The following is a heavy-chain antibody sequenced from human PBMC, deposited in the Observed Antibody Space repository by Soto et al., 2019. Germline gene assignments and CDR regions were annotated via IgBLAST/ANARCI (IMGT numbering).Heavy chain of an antibody. J-gene: IGHJ4*02. D-gene: IGHD2-2*01. CDR1: GFTFSSYG. CDR3: GRGHDYQLLSDF. CDR2: ISSSGSYI. V-gene: IGHV3-21*01. Sequence: GGSLRLSCAASGFTFSSYGMNWVRQAPGKGLEWVSSISSSGSYIYYADSVKGRFTISRDNSNNSLYLQMNSLRAEDTAVYYCGRGHDYQLLSDFWGQGTLVTVSS.